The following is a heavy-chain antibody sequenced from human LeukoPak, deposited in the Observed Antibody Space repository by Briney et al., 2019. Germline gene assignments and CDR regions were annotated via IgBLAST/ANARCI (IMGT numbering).Heavy chain of an antibody. D-gene: IGHD6-19*01. V-gene: IGHV3-21*01. J-gene: IGHJ4*02. Sequence: GESLRLSCAASGFTFSSYTMTWVRQAPGKGLEWVSSISSSSTSIYYADSVKGRFTVSRDNAENSLYLQMNSLRAEDTALYYCARGKFASAWFDYWGLGTLVTVSS. CDR2: ISSSSTSI. CDR1: GFTFSSYT. CDR3: ARGKFASAWFDY.